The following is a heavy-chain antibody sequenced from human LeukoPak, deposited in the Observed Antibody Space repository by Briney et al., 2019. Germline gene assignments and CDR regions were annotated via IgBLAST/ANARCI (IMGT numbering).Heavy chain of an antibody. J-gene: IGHJ6*02. D-gene: IGHD4-17*01. CDR1: GGSISSYY. CDR2: IYYSGST. Sequence: SETLSLTCTVSGGSISSYYWSWIRQPPGKGLEWIGYIYYSGSTNYNPSLKSRVTISVDTSKNQFSLKLSSVTAADTAVYYCARGMTTVTHYYYGMDVWGQGTTVTASS. V-gene: IGHV4-59*01. CDR3: ARGMTTVTHYYYGMDV.